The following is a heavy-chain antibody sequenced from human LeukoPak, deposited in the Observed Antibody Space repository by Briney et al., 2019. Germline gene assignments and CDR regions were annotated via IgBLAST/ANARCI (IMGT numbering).Heavy chain of an antibody. Sequence: VASVKVSCKASGGTFSSYAISWVRQAPGQGLEWMGGIIPIFGTANYAQKFQGRVTITADESTSTAYMELSSLRSEDTAVYYCARGGYCTNGVCYTAPVDAFDIWGQGTMVTVSS. D-gene: IGHD2-8*01. V-gene: IGHV1-69*13. CDR3: ARGGYCTNGVCYTAPVDAFDI. J-gene: IGHJ3*02. CDR2: IIPIFGTA. CDR1: GGTFSSYA.